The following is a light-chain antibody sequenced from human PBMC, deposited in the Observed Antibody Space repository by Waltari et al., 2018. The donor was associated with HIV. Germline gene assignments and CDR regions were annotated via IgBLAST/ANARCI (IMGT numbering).Light chain of an antibody. V-gene: IGLV1-40*01. CDR2: ANT. Sequence: QSALTQPPSVSGAPGQRVTISCTGSSSNIGADYDVHWYQHLPGTAPKLLIYANTHRPSGVPDRFSGSKSGTSASLAITGLQAEDEAEYYCQSYDSSLSGYVVFGGGTKLTVL. CDR1: SSNIGADYD. CDR3: QSYDSSLSGYVV. J-gene: IGLJ2*01.